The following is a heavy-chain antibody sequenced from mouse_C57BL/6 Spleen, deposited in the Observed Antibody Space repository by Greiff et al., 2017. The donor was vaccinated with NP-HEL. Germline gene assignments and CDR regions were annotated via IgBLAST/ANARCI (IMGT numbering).Heavy chain of an antibody. CDR2: INPSSGYT. Sequence: QVQLKQSGAELARPGASVKMSCKASGYTFTSYTMHWVKQRPGQGLEWIGYINPSSGYTKYNQKFKDKATLTADKSSSTAYMQLSSLTSEDSAVYYCARDFGNYVWFAYWGQGTLVTVSA. D-gene: IGHD2-1*01. V-gene: IGHV1-4*01. J-gene: IGHJ3*01. CDR1: GYTFTSYT. CDR3: ARDFGNYVWFAY.